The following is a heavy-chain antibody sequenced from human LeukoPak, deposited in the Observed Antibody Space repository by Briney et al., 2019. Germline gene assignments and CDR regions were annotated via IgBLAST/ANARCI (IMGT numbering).Heavy chain of an antibody. Sequence: SETLSLTCTVSGGSISSSSYYWGWIRQPPVNGLEWIGRIYYSRSTYYNPSLKSRVTISLDTSKNQFSLKLSSVTAADTAVYYCARHCGGDCYDIEDAFDIWGQGTMVTVSS. CDR2: IYYSRST. CDR3: ARHCGGDCYDIEDAFDI. V-gene: IGHV4-39*01. J-gene: IGHJ3*02. CDR1: GGSISSSSYY. D-gene: IGHD2-21*02.